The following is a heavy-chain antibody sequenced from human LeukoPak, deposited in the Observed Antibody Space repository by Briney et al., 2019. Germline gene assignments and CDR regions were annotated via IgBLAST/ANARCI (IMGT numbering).Heavy chain of an antibody. CDR1: GYTFTGYN. CDR2: INPNSGGT. Sequence: ASVKLSCKASGYTFTGYNVHWVRQAPGQGLEWMGCINPNSGGTNYAQKFQGRVTITRDTSISTAYMELSRLRSDDTAVYYWAPSNEYFDYWGQGTLVRVSS. D-gene: IGHD1-1*01. CDR3: APSNEYFDY. J-gene: IGHJ4*02. V-gene: IGHV1-2*02.